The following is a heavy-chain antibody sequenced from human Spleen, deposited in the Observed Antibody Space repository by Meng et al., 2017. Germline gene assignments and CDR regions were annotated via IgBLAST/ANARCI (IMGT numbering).Heavy chain of an antibody. Sequence: SETLSLTCTVSGGSISSSSYYWGWIRQPPGKGLEWIGSIYDSGSTYYNPSLKSRVTISLDTSKNQFSLNLSSVTAADTAVYYCARDGGGHDHGRFYYYGSDVWGQGTTVTVSS. J-gene: IGHJ6*02. CDR3: ARDGGGHDHGRFYYYGSDV. CDR2: IYDSGST. V-gene: IGHV4-39*07. CDR1: GGSISSSSYY. D-gene: IGHD3-16*01.